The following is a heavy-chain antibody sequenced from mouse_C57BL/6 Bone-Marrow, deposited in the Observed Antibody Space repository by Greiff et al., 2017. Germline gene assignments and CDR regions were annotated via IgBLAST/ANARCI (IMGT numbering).Heavy chain of an antibody. D-gene: IGHD1-1*01. Sequence: EVKLMESGEGLVNPGGSLKLSCAASGFTFSSYAMSWVRQTPEKRLEWVAYISSGGDYIYYADTVKGRFTISRDNARNTLYLQMSSLKSEDTAMYYCTRDTTVVYWYFDVWGTGTTVTVSS. CDR2: ISSGGDYI. J-gene: IGHJ1*03. CDR1: GFTFSSYA. CDR3: TRDTTVVYWYFDV. V-gene: IGHV5-9-1*02.